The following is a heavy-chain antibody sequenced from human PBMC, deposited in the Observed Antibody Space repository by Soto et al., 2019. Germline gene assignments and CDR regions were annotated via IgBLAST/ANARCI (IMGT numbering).Heavy chain of an antibody. V-gene: IGHV1-3*01. Sequence: ASVKVSCKASGYTFTSYAMHWVRQAPGQRLKRMGWINVGNGNTKYSQKFQGRVTITRDTSASIAYMELSSLRSEDTAVYFCASSLAAAGIVYYYGMDVWGQGTTVTVSS. J-gene: IGHJ6*02. CDR2: INVGNGNT. CDR1: GYTFTSYA. D-gene: IGHD6-13*01. CDR3: ASSLAAAGIVYYYGMDV.